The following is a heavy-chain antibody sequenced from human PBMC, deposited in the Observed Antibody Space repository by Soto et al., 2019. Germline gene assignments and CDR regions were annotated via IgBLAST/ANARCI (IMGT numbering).Heavy chain of an antibody. Sequence: PSETLSLTCAVYGESFSGYYWSWIRQPPGKGLEWIGEINHSGSTNYNPSLKSRVTISVDTSKNQFSLKLSSVTAADTAVYYCARVRYYDFWSGFGRYGMDVWRQGTTVTVSS. CDR1: GESFSGYY. D-gene: IGHD3-3*01. CDR2: INHSGST. V-gene: IGHV4-34*01. CDR3: ARVRYYDFWSGFGRYGMDV. J-gene: IGHJ6*02.